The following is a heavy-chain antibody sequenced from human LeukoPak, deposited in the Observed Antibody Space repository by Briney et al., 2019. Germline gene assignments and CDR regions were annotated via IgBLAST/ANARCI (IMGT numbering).Heavy chain of an antibody. V-gene: IGHV1-2*02. CDR2: INTNSGGT. CDR3: ARGSYYYDSSGYPSSVYFDY. CDR1: AYTFTGYY. J-gene: IGHJ4*02. D-gene: IGHD3-22*01. Sequence: GASVKVSCKASAYTFTGYYMHWVRQAPGQGLEWMGWINTNSGGTNYAQKFQGRVTMTRDTSISTAYMELSRLRSDGTAVYYCARGSYYYDSSGYPSSVYFDYWGQGTLVTVSS.